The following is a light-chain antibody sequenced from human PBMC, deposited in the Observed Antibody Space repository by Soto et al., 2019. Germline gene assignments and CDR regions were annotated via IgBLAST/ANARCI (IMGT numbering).Light chain of an antibody. J-gene: IGLJ1*01. V-gene: IGLV2-14*01. CDR3: SSYTSSSTLGV. CDR2: EVN. Sequence: QSVLTQPASVSGSPGQSITISCTGTSSDVGGYNYVSWYQQHPGKAPKLMIYEVNNRPSGVSNRFSGSKSGSTASLTISGHQAEDEADYYCSSYTSSSTLGVFGTGTKVTVL. CDR1: SSDVGGYNY.